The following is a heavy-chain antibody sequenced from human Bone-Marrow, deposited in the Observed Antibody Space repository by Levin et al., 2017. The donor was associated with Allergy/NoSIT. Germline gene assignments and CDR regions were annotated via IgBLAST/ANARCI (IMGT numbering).Heavy chain of an antibody. Sequence: SCVVSGFTFRSYAMNWVRQAPGKGLEWVSYISASSGKIDYADPVKGRFTISRDNARNSLFLQMNSLRADDMAVYYCVRDPSYGSSWYSYMDVWGKGTTVTVSS. CDR2: ISASSGKI. V-gene: IGHV3-48*01. CDR1: GFTFRSYA. D-gene: IGHD6-13*01. CDR3: VRDPSYGSSWYSYMDV. J-gene: IGHJ6*03.